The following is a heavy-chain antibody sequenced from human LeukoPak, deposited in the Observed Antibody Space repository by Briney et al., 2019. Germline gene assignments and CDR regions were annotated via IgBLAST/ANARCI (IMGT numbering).Heavy chain of an antibody. CDR2: IYYSGST. Sequence: SETLSLTCTVSGGSISSSIYYWGWIRQPPGKGLEWIGSIYYSGSTFYNPSLKSRVTISVDTSKNHFSLKLSSVTAADTAVYYCTRHRSGSRDYYFDYWGQGTLVTVSS. CDR1: GGSISSSIYY. CDR3: TRHRSGSRDYYFDY. D-gene: IGHD2-15*01. V-gene: IGHV4-39*01. J-gene: IGHJ4*02.